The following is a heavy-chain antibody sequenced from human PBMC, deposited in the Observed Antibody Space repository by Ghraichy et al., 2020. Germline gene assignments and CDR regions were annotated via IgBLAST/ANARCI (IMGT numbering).Heavy chain of an antibody. D-gene: IGHD1-14*01. V-gene: IGHV1-2*04. CDR2: INPNSGGT. CDR3: ARGQRGRTHYYGMDV. CDR1: GYTFTGYY. Sequence: ASVKVSCKASGYTFTGYYMHWVRQAPGQGLEWMGWINPNSGGTNYAQKFQGWVTMTRDTSISTAYMELSRLRSDDTAVYYCARGQRGRTHYYGMDVWGQGTTVTVSS. J-gene: IGHJ6*02.